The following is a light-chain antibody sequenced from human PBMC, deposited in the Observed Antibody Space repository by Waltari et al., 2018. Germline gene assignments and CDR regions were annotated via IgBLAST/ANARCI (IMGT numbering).Light chain of an antibody. J-gene: IGKJ5*01. Sequence: EIVLTQSPGTLSLSPGDRATLSCRASQSVSSSYLAWYHQKPGQAPRPLIHGASSRATGIPDRFSSSGSGTDFTLTISSLEPEDFAVYYCQQYGSSPRITFGQGTRLEIK. CDR2: GAS. CDR1: QSVSSSY. V-gene: IGKV3-20*01. CDR3: QQYGSSPRIT.